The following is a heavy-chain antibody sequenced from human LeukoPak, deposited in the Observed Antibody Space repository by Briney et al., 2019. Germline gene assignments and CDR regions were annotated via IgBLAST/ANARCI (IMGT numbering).Heavy chain of an antibody. CDR3: ARRPIVGAITHAFDI. CDR1: GGSISSSSYY. V-gene: IGHV4-39*01. Sequence: SSQTLSLTCTVSGGSISSSSYYWGWIRQPPGKGLEWIGSVYYSGNTYYNPSLKSRVTISVDTSKNQFSLKLSSVTAADTAVYYCARRPIVGAITHAFDIWGQGTMVTVSS. CDR2: VYYSGNT. J-gene: IGHJ3*02. D-gene: IGHD1-26*01.